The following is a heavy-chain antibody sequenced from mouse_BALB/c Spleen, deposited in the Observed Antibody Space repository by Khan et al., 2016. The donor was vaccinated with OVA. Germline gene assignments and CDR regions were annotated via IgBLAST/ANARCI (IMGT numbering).Heavy chain of an antibody. J-gene: IGHJ3*01. CDR2: ISSGGST. V-gene: IGHV5-6-5*01. CDR1: GFTFSNNA. Sequence: EVELVESGGGLVQPGGSLKLSCAASGFTFSNNAMSWVRQTPEKRLEWVASISSGGSTYYPDSVKGRFTISRDNARNILYLQMSSLRSEDTAMYYCARDYWFAYWGQGTLVTVSA. CDR3: ARDYWFAY.